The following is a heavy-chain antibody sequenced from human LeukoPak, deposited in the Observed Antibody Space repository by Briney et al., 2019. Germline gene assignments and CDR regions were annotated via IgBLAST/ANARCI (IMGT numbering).Heavy chain of an antibody. CDR3: ARAALEVYGSGSYIWGYFDY. V-gene: IGHV1-2*02. Sequence: EASVKVSCKASGYTFTGYYMHWVRQAPGQGLEWMGWINPNSGGTNYAQKFQGRVTMTRDTSISTAYMELSRLRSDDTAVYYCARAALEVYGSGSYIWGYFDYWGQGTLVTVSS. CDR1: GYTFTGYY. CDR2: INPNSGGT. J-gene: IGHJ4*02. D-gene: IGHD3-10*01.